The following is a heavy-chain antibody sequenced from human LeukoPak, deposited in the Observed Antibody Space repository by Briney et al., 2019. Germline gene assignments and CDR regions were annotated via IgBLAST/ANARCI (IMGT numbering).Heavy chain of an antibody. D-gene: IGHD3-22*01. CDR1: GFILRHYD. J-gene: IGHJ3*02. V-gene: IGHV3-21*04. CDR2: ISSGRTHE. CDR3: AKGERYYYDTLTAFDI. Sequence: GGSLRLSCAVSGFILRHYDMKWVRQARGEGREWVAYISSGRTHEFYANSVRGRFAISRDNYKNSLNLQMSSLRAEDTGVYYCAKGERYYYDTLTAFDIWGQGTMVTVSS.